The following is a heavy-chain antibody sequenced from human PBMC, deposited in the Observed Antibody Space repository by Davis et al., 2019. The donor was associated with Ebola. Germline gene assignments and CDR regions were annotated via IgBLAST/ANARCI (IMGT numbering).Heavy chain of an antibody. Sequence: MPSETLSLTCTVSGASISSRSYYWGWIRQPPGKGLEWVGSFSYGDNTNYYNPSLRSRVTISVETSRHQFSLKLSSVTAADTAVYYCAISRDFWSGRFDPWGQGTLVTFSS. CDR2: FSYGDNTN. V-gene: IGHV4-39*07. CDR1: GASISSRSYY. D-gene: IGHD3-3*01. CDR3: AISRDFWSGRFDP. J-gene: IGHJ5*02.